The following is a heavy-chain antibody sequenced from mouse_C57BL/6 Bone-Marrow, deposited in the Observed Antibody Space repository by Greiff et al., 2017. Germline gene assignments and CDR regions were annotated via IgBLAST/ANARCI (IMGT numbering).Heavy chain of an antibody. J-gene: IGHJ2*01. Sequence: QVHVKQPGAELVKPGASVKLSCKASGYTFTSYWMHWVKQRPGQGLEWIGMIHPNSGSTNYNEKFKSKATLTVDKSSSTAYMQLSSLTSEDSAVYYCARGEGYYDYGWGQGTTLTVSS. CDR2: IHPNSGST. CDR1: GYTFTSYW. V-gene: IGHV1-64*01. D-gene: IGHD2-4*01. CDR3: ARGEGYYDYG.